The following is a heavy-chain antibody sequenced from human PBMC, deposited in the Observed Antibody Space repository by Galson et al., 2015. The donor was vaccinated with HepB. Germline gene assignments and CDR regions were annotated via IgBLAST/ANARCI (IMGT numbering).Heavy chain of an antibody. J-gene: IGHJ6*02. V-gene: IGHV3-30*18. CDR2: ISYDGSNK. D-gene: IGHD2-8*01. CDR1: GFTFSSYG. Sequence: SLRLSCAASGFTFSSYGMHWVRQAPGKGLEWVAVISYDGSNKYYADSVKGQFTISRDNSKNTLYLQMNSLRAEDTAVYYCAKVGTGDDIQYGMDVWGQGTMVTVSS. CDR3: AKVGTGDDIQYGMDV.